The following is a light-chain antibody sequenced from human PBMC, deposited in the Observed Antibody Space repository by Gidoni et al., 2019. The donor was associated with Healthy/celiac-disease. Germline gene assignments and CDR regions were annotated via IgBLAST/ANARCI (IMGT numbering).Light chain of an antibody. CDR2: GAS. CDR1: QSVSSSY. J-gene: IGKJ4*01. Sequence: EIVLTQSAGTLSLSPGERANLSCMASQSVSSSYLAWYQQKPGQAPRLLIYGASSRATGIPDRFSGSGSGTDFTLTISRLEPEDFAVYYCQQDGSSPLTFGGGTKVEIK. CDR3: QQDGSSPLT. V-gene: IGKV3-20*01.